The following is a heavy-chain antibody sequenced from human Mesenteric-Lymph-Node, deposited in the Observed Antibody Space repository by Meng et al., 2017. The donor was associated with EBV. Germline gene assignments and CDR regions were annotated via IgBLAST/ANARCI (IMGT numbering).Heavy chain of an antibody. V-gene: IGHV6-1*01. CDR1: GDSVSSSSAA. J-gene: IGHJ2*01. Sequence: QVQLQQSGPGLVKPSQTLSLTYVISGDSVSSSSAAWTWIRQSPSRGLERLGRTYYRSKWYNDYAVFVKSRITINPDTSKNQFSLQLNSVTPEDTAVYYCARGATSVFDLWGRGTLVTVSS. CDR2: TYYRSKWYN. CDR3: ARGATSVFDL.